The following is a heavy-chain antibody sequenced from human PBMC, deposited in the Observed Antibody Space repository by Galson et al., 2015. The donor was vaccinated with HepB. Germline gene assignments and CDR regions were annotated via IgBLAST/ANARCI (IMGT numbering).Heavy chain of an antibody. V-gene: IGHV2-5*01. CDR1: GFSLSTSGVG. Sequence: PALVKPTQTLTLTCTFSGFSLSTSGVGVGWIRQPPGKALEWLALIYWNDDKRYSPSLKSRLTITKDTSKNQVVLTMTNMDPVDTATYYCAHRLPPEKNSSGWYVPGYFQHWGQGTLVTVSS. D-gene: IGHD6-19*01. J-gene: IGHJ1*01. CDR3: AHRLPPEKNSSGWYVPGYFQH. CDR2: IYWNDDK.